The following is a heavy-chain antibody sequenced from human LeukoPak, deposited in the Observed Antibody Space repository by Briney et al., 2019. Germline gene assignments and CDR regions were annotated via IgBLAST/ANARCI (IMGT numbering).Heavy chain of an antibody. V-gene: IGHV3-74*01. CDR3: ARLDILTGYYYYFDY. CDR2: INSDESIT. CDR1: GLTFSSYW. Sequence: GGSLRLSCAASGLTFSSYWMHWVRHAPGKGLVWVSRINSDESITSYADSVKGRFTISRDNAKNTLYLQMNSLRAEDTAVYYCARLDILTGYYYYFDYWGQGTLVTVSS. D-gene: IGHD3-9*01. J-gene: IGHJ4*02.